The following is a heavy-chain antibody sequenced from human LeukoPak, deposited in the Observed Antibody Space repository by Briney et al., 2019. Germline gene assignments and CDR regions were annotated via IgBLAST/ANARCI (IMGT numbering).Heavy chain of an antibody. V-gene: IGHV4-59*12. Sequence: SETLSLTCTVSGGSISSYYWSWIRQPPGKGLEWIGYIYYSGSTNYNPSLKSRVTISVDTSKNQFSLKLSSVTAAGTAVYYCARRIVVVPAARPSYYFDYWGQGTLVTVSS. J-gene: IGHJ4*02. CDR1: GGSISSYY. CDR2: IYYSGST. D-gene: IGHD2-2*01. CDR3: ARRIVVVPAARPSYYFDY.